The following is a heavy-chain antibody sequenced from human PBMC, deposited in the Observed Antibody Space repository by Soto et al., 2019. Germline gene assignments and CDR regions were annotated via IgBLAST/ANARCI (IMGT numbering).Heavy chain of an antibody. CDR2: IGSSSGSI. CDR3: ARDPLPGTSHFDY. V-gene: IGHV3-48*02. Sequence: EVQLVESGGGLVQPGGSLRLSCAASGFTFSSYSMNWVRQAPGKGLEWISYIGSSSGSIYYADSVKGRFTISRDNAKNSVYLQMNSLRDEYTAVYYCARDPLPGTSHFDYWGQGTLVTVSS. J-gene: IGHJ4*02. D-gene: IGHD1-7*01. CDR1: GFTFSSYS.